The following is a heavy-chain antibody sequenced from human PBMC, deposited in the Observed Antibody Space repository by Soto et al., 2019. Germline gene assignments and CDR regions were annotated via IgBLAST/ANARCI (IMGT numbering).Heavy chain of an antibody. V-gene: IGHV3-21*01. CDR1: GFAFSSYT. CDR3: ARCDGSGSYDVEWFGT. Sequence: EVQLVESGGGLVKPGGSLRLSCEASGFAFSSYTMNWVRQAPGRGLEWVSSIDTTSTYVYYADSVKGRFTTSRDDAKNSLDLQMNSLRAEDTAVYYCARCDGSGSYDVEWFGTWGQGTQVIVSS. D-gene: IGHD3-10*01. CDR2: IDTTSTYV. J-gene: IGHJ5*02.